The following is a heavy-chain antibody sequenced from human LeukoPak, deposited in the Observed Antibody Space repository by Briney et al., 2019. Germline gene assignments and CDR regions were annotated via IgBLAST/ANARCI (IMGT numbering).Heavy chain of an antibody. Sequence: PSETLSLTCTVSGGSISSGGYYWSWIRQHPGKGLEWIGYIYYSGSTYYNPSLKSRVTISVDTSKNQFSLKLSSVTAADTAVYYCARAGAYDFWSSYPNAFDIWGQGTMVTVSS. J-gene: IGHJ3*02. D-gene: IGHD3-3*01. CDR1: GGSISSGGYY. CDR3: ARAGAYDFWSSYPNAFDI. V-gene: IGHV4-31*03. CDR2: IYYSGST.